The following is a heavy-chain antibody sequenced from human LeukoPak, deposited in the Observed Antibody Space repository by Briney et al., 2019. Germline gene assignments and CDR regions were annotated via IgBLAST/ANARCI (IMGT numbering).Heavy chain of an antibody. CDR3: ARQYDSYFYYYLDL. D-gene: IGHD2-2*01. V-gene: IGHV4-38-2*01. CDR1: GYPINNAYY. J-gene: IGHJ6*03. CDR2: LYHPDST. Sequence: SETLSLTCGVSGYPINNAYYWVWIRQPPGKGLEWIGSLYHPDSTYYNPSLKSRVTMLVDTSRNQFSLRLSFVTAADTAVYCCARQYDSYFYYYLDLWGTGTMVTVSS.